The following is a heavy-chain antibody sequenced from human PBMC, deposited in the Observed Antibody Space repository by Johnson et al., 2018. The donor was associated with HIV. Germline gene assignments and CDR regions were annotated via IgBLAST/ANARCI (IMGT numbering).Heavy chain of an antibody. V-gene: IGHV3-23*01. CDR1: GFTFSSYG. D-gene: IGHD1-26*01. CDR3: ARDSAGIVGGTEGFDM. CDR2: VTGTGGDT. J-gene: IGHJ3*02. Sequence: VQLLESGGGLVQPGGSLRLSCAASGFTFSSYGMSWVRQAPGKGLEWVSGVTGTGGDTYYAESVKGRFTISRDNSKNTLYVQMNSLRAEDTAVYYCARDSAGIVGGTEGFDMWGQGTMVTVSS.